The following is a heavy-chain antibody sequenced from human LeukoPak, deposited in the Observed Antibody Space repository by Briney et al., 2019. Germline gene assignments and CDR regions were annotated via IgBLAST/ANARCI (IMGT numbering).Heavy chain of an antibody. Sequence: ASVKVSCKASGGTFSSYAISWVRQAPGQGLEWMGGIIPIFGTANYAQKFQGRVTITADESTSTAYMELSSLRSVDTAVYYCARSEALRLGELSLKYYFDYWGQGTLVTVSS. CDR1: GGTFSSYA. D-gene: IGHD3-16*02. CDR3: ARSEALRLGELSLKYYFDY. CDR2: IIPIFGTA. V-gene: IGHV1-69*13. J-gene: IGHJ4*02.